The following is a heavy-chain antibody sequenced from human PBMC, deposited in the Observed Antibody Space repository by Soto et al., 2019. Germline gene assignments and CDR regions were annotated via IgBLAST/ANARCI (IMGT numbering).Heavy chain of an antibody. J-gene: IGHJ6*03. CDR2: IIPIFGTA. D-gene: IGHD3-16*01. CDR3: ASGGSPYYYYYMDV. Sequence: SVKVSCKASGGTFSSYAISWVRQAPGQGLEWMGGIIPIFGTANYAQKLQGRVTMTTDTSTSTAYMELGSLRSDDTAVYYCASGGSPYYYYYMDVWGKGTTVTVSS. V-gene: IGHV1-69*05. CDR1: GGTFSSYA.